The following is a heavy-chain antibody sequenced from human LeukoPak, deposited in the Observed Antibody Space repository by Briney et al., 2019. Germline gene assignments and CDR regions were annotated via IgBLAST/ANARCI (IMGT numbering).Heavy chain of an antibody. CDR1: GYTLTKLS. Sequence: GASVKVSCKVSGYTLTKLSMHWVRQPPGKGLEWLGGFDPEDGETIYAQKFQGRVTMTEDTSTDTAYMELSSLRSEDTAVYYCASYYGDYSAHFQHWGQGTLVTVSS. D-gene: IGHD4-17*01. CDR2: FDPEDGET. CDR3: ASYYGDYSAHFQH. V-gene: IGHV1-24*01. J-gene: IGHJ1*01.